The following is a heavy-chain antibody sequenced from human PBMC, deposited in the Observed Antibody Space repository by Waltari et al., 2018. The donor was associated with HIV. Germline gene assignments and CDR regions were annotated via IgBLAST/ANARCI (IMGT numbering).Heavy chain of an antibody. J-gene: IGHJ4*02. Sequence: QVQLVESGGGVVQPGRSLRLSCAASGFTFSSYGMHWVRQAPGKGLEWVAVISYDGSNKYYADAVKGRFTISRDNSKNTLYLQMNSLRAEDTAVYYCAKGSMRSGGVVDYWGQGTLVTVSS. CDR3: AKGSMRSGGVVDY. V-gene: IGHV3-30*18. D-gene: IGHD3-16*01. CDR1: GFTFSSYG. CDR2: ISYDGSNK.